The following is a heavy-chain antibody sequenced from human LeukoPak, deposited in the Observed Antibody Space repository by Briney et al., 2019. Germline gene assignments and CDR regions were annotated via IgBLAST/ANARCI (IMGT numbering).Heavy chain of an antibody. CDR1: GFTFSSYS. D-gene: IGHD1-1*01. CDR2: ISSSSSYM. Sequence: GGSLRLSCAASGFTFSSYSMNWVRQAPGKGLEWVSSISSSSSYMYYADSVKGRFTISRDNAKNSLYLQMNSLRAEDTAVYYCAAREQGTTRAFDIWGQGTMVTVSS. V-gene: IGHV3-21*01. J-gene: IGHJ3*02. CDR3: AAREQGTTRAFDI.